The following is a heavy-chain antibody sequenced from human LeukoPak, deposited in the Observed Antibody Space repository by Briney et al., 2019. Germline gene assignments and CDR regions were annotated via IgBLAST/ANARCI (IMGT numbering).Heavy chain of an antibody. Sequence: PGGSLRLSCVASGFTFSRYAMSWVRQAPGEGLEWVSAISGTGISTYYADSVKGRFTISRDNSKNTLYLQMNSLRAEDTAVYYCAKMRPEIVVVAEIDYWGQGTLVTVSS. CDR1: GFTFSRYA. CDR2: ISGTGIST. CDR3: AKMRPEIVVVAEIDY. J-gene: IGHJ4*02. V-gene: IGHV3-23*01. D-gene: IGHD2-15*01.